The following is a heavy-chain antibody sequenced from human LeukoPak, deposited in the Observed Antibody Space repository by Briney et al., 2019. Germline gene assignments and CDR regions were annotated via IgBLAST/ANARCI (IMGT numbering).Heavy chain of an antibody. Sequence: GGSLRLSCAASGVTLSSYTMNWVRQAPGKGLEGGSSMSSSRNYIYYAESLKGRFTISRDNAKNSLSLQMHSLRAEDTAVYYCARDGSSGWPLKGAFDMWGQGPMVTVSA. V-gene: IGHV3-21*01. D-gene: IGHD6-19*01. CDR3: ARDGSSGWPLKGAFDM. J-gene: IGHJ3*02. CDR2: MSSSRNYI. CDR1: GVTLSSYT.